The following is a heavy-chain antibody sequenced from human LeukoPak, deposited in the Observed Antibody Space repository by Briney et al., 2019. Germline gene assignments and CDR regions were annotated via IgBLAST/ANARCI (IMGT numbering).Heavy chain of an antibody. CDR3: ARVGPADI. CDR1: RGSLSGYY. J-gene: IGHJ3*02. V-gene: IGHV4-34*01. D-gene: IGHD2-2*01. CDR2: IKHSGST. Sequence: SETLSLTSAVYRGSLSGYYWSWIRQPPGQGREWIGEIKHSGSTNYNPSLKTRVTISVHTTKHPFSLKLSSVTPADTAVYYGARVGPADI.